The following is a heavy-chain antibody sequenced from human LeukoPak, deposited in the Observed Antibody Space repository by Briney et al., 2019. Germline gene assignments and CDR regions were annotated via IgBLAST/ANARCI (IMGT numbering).Heavy chain of an antibody. CDR2: ISSSSSYI. CDR3: ARDHGSSWLVLGSTPHNFDY. CDR1: GFTFSSYS. D-gene: IGHD6-13*01. Sequence: PGGSLRLSCAASGFTFSSYSMNWVRQAPGKGLEWVSSISSSSSYIYYADSVKRRFTISRDNAKNSLYLQMNSLRAEDTAVYYCARDHGSSWLVLGSTPHNFDYWGQGTLVTVSS. J-gene: IGHJ4*02. V-gene: IGHV3-21*04.